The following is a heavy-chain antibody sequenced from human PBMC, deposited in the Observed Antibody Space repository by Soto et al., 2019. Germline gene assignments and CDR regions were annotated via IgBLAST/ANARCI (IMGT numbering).Heavy chain of an antibody. CDR1: GFTLSGHG. CDR2: VTHDGTER. CDR3: AREKNSGYYRTVDY. V-gene: IGHV3-30*03. Sequence: VKLVASGGGVVQPGRSLSLSCAASGFTLSGHGLHWVRQAPGKGLEWVAVVTHDGTERHYPDSVKGRFTITRDISKNTFYLQMNSLRVEDTAMYYCAREKNSGYYRTVDYWGQGTLVTVSS. J-gene: IGHJ4*02. D-gene: IGHD3-10*01.